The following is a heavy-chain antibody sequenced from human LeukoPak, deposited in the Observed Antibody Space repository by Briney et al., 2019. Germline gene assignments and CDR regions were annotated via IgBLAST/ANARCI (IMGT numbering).Heavy chain of an antibody. CDR3: ARVKRVDRHYYYYYGMDV. Sequence: SETLCLTCAVYGGSFSGYYWSWIRQPPGKGLEWIGEINHSGSTNYNPSLKSRVTISVDTSKNQFSLKLSSVTAADTAVYYCARVKRVDRHYYYYYGMDVWGQGTTVTVSS. J-gene: IGHJ6*02. V-gene: IGHV4-34*01. D-gene: IGHD2-15*01. CDR2: INHSGST. CDR1: GGSFSGYY.